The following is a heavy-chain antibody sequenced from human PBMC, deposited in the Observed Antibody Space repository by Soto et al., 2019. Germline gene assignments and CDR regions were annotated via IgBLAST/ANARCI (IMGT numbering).Heavy chain of an antibody. CDR2: MSSDGSDK. J-gene: IGHJ4*01. D-gene: IGHD2-2*01. CDR3: AKTYRTFWDYCDS. CDR1: GFTLNSYG. Sequence: QVQLVESGGGVVHPGRSLRLSCEVSGFTLNSYGMHWVRQAPGMGLEWVASMSSDGSDKHYADSVKGRFTISRDTSKNTRYLQMDSLRPEDTALYFCAKTYRTFWDYCDSWGHGTLVTASS. V-gene: IGHV3-30*18.